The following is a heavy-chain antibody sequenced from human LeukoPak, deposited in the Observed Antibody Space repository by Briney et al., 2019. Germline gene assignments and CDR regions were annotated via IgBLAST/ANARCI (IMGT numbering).Heavy chain of an antibody. V-gene: IGHV1-69*02. J-gene: IGHJ4*02. CDR1: GGTFSSYT. Sequence: SVKVSCKASGGTFSSYTISWVRQAPGQGFEWMGRIIPILGIANYAQKFQGRVTITADKSTSTAYMELSSLRSEDTAVYYCASLYCSNGVCSDFDYWGQGTLVTVSS. D-gene: IGHD2-8*01. CDR3: ASLYCSNGVCSDFDY. CDR2: IIPILGIA.